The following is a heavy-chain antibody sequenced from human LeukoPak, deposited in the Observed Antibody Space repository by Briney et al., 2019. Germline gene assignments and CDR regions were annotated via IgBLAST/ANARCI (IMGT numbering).Heavy chain of an antibody. CDR1: GGSFNDYN. D-gene: IGHD6-19*01. CDR2: IGHNGTT. V-gene: IGHV4-34*01. CDR3: AKVKVAVGGWEAFDI. Sequence: SETLSLTCAVYGGSFNDYNWTWIRQPPGKGLEWIGEIGHNGTTNYNPSLKGRVTISVDTSKNQLSLSLTSVTAADTALYYCAKVKVAVGGWEAFDIWGQGTMVTVSS. J-gene: IGHJ3*02.